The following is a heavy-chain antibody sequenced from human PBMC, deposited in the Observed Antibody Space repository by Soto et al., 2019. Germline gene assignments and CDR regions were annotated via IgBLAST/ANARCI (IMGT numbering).Heavy chain of an antibody. Sequence: QVQLVQSGAEVKKPGSSVKVSCKASGGTFSSYAISWVRQAPGQGLEWMGGIIPIFGTANYAQKFQGRVTITADDSTSTAYMELSSMRSEDTAVYYCARDPVEVSRGVASFYYDGMDVWGQGTTVTVSS. V-gene: IGHV1-69*01. J-gene: IGHJ6*02. CDR3: ARDPVEVSRGVASFYYDGMDV. D-gene: IGHD5-12*01. CDR2: IIPIFGTA. CDR1: GGTFSSYA.